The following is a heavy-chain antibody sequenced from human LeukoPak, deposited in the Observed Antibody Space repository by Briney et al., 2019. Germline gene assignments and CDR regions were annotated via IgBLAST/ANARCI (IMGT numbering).Heavy chain of an antibody. V-gene: IGHV4-34*01. Sequence: PSETLSLTCAVYCGSFSGYYWSWIRQPPGKGLEWIGEINHSGSTNYNPSLKSRVTISVDTSKNQFSLKLSSVTAADTAVYYCARKMAGPYGSGFGEPYYYYYMDVWGKGTTVTISS. CDR2: INHSGST. J-gene: IGHJ6*03. D-gene: IGHD3-10*01. CDR1: CGSFSGYY. CDR3: ARKMAGPYGSGFGEPYYYYYMDV.